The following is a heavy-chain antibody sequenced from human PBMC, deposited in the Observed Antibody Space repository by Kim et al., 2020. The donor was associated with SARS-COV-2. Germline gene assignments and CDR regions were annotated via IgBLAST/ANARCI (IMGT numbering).Heavy chain of an antibody. Sequence: YYQDQVKGRLPISGDNSKNTLYVEMSSLGAEDTAEYYCARDAPPHTSGLDYWGQGTLVTVSS. D-gene: IGHD6-19*01. J-gene: IGHJ4*02. V-gene: IGHV3-23*01. CDR3: ARDAPPHTSGLDY.